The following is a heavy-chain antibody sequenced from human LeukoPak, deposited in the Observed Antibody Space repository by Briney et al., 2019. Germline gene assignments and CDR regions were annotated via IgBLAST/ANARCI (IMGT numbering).Heavy chain of an antibody. D-gene: IGHD3-22*01. CDR3: ARGGLGRLTYYYDSSGYYLAY. CDR1: GGSISSYY. J-gene: IGHJ4*02. Sequence: PSETLSLTCTVSGGSISSYYWSWIRQPAGKGLEWIGRIYTSGSTNYNPSLKSRVTISVDTSKNQFSLKLSSVTAADTAVYYCARGGLGRLTYYYDSSGYYLAYWGQGTLVTVSS. CDR2: IYTSGST. V-gene: IGHV4-4*07.